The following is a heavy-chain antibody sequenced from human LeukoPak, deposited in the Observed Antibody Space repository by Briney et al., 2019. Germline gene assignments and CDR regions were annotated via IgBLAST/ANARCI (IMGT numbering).Heavy chain of an antibody. J-gene: IGHJ6*02. CDR3: ARGSTVTTEDYYYGMDV. V-gene: IGHV3-30-3*01. Sequence: PGGSLRLSCAASGFTFSSYAMHWVRQAPGKGLEWVAVISYDGSNKYYADSVKGRFTISRDNSKNTLYLQMNSPRAEDTAVYYCARGSTVTTEDYYYGMDVWGQGTTVTVSS. D-gene: IGHD4-17*01. CDR2: ISYDGSNK. CDR1: GFTFSSYA.